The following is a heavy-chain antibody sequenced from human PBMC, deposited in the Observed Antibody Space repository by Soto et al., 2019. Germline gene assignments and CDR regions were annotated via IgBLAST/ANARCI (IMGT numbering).Heavy chain of an antibody. V-gene: IGHV4-39*01. J-gene: IGHJ4*02. D-gene: IGHD3-3*01. CDR2: IYYSGST. Sequence: SETLSLTCTVSGGSISSSSYYWGWIRQPPGKGLEWIGSIYYSGSTYYNPSLKSRVTISVDTSKNQFSLKLSSVTAADTAVYYCARHLSITIFGVVIHTYFDYWGQGTLVTVSS. CDR1: GGSISSSSYY. CDR3: ARHLSITIFGVVIHTYFDY.